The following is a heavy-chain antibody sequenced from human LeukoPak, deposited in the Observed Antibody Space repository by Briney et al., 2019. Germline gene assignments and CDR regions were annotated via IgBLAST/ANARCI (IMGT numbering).Heavy chain of an antibody. Sequence: GASLRLSCAPSGITFSSYAMSWVRQAPGKGLEWVSAISGTGGRIYYGDSAKGRFTISRDNSKNTLYLQMNSLRAEDTAIYYCAKDRYGDSGGYFDLWGRGTLVTVSS. V-gene: IGHV3-23*01. J-gene: IGHJ2*01. CDR3: AKDRYGDSGGYFDL. CDR1: GITFSSYA. D-gene: IGHD4-17*01. CDR2: ISGTGGRI.